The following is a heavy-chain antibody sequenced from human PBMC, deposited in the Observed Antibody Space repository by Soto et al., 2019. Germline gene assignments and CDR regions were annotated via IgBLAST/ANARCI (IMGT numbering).Heavy chain of an antibody. Sequence: QVQLVQSGAEVKKPGASVKVSCKASGYTFTGYYMHWVRQAPGQGLEWMGWINPNSGGTNYAQKFQGRVTMTRDTSISTAYMELSRLRSDDTAVYYCASDRPSYDYVWGSYRLDYWGQGTLVTVSS. CDR2: INPNSGGT. J-gene: IGHJ4*02. CDR1: GYTFTGYY. CDR3: ASDRPSYDYVWGSYRLDY. D-gene: IGHD3-16*02. V-gene: IGHV1-2*02.